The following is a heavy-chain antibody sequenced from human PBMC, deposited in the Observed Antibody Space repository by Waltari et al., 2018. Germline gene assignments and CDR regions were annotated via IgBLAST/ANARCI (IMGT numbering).Heavy chain of an antibody. Sequence: QVQLQQWGAGLLKPSETLSLTCAVYGGSFSGYYWSWIRQPPGKGLEWIGEINHSGSTNYNPSLKSRVTISVDTSKNQFSLKLSSVTAADTAVYYCAGQPRWYSSSWYWEYFQHWGQGTLVTVSS. D-gene: IGHD6-13*01. CDR2: INHSGST. CDR3: AGQPRWYSSSWYWEYFQH. V-gene: IGHV4-34*01. J-gene: IGHJ1*01. CDR1: GGSFSGYY.